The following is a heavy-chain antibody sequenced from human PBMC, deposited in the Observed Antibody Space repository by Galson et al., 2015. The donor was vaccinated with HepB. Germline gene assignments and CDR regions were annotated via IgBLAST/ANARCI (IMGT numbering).Heavy chain of an antibody. J-gene: IGHJ4*02. CDR1: GFTFSSYW. Sequence: SLRLSCAASGFTFSSYWMSWVRQAPGKGLEWVANIKQDGSEKYYVDSVKGRFTISRDNAKNSLYLQMNSLRAEDTAVYYCARPRYYYDSSGYPLYWGQGTLVTVSS. V-gene: IGHV3-7*03. CDR3: ARPRYYYDSSGYPLY. CDR2: IKQDGSEK. D-gene: IGHD3-22*01.